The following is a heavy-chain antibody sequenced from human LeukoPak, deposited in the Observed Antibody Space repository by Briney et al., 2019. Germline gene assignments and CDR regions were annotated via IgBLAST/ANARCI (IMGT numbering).Heavy chain of an antibody. J-gene: IGHJ4*02. D-gene: IGHD3-10*01. Sequence: GGSLRLSCTASGFTFGVYAMSWVRQAPGKGLEWVGFIRSKAYGGTTEYAASVKGRFTISRDDSKSIAYLQMNSLKTEDTAVYYCTRDVVRGVIITRIDYWGQGTLVTVSS. V-gene: IGHV3-49*04. CDR3: TRDVVRGVIITRIDY. CDR2: IRSKAYGGTT. CDR1: GFTFGVYA.